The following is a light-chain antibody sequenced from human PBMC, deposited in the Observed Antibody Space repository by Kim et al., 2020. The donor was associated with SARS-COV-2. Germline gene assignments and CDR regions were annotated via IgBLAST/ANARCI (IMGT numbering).Light chain of an antibody. J-gene: IGLJ2*01. Sequence: ELTQPPSASGTPGQRVTISCSGSSSNIGSNYVYWYQQLPGTAPKLLIYRNNQRPSGVPDRFSGSKSGTSASLAISGLRSEDEADYYCAAWDVSPRGVV. CDR3: AAWDVSPRGVV. V-gene: IGLV1-47*01. CDR2: RNN. CDR1: SSNIGSNY.